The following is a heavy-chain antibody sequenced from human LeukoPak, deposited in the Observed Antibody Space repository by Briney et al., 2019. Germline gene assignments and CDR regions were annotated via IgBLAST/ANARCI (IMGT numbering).Heavy chain of an antibody. Sequence: GESLKISCKGSGYSFTSYWIGWVRQMPGKGLECMGIIYPGDSDTRYSPSIQGQVTISADRSISTAYLQWSSLKASDTAMYYCARHETGAYFDYWGQGTLVTVSS. D-gene: IGHD1-1*01. CDR2: IYPGDSDT. CDR1: GYSFTSYW. V-gene: IGHV5-51*01. J-gene: IGHJ4*02. CDR3: ARHETGAYFDY.